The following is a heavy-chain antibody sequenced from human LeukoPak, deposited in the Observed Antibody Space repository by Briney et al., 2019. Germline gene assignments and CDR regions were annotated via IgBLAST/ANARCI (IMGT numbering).Heavy chain of an antibody. Sequence: PGGSLRLSCAASGFTFSSYAMSWVRQAPEKGLEWVPAISGSGGSTYYADSVKGRFTISRDNSKNTLYLQMNSLRAEDTAVYYCAKRGQRPGATSDYYYGMDVWGQGTTVTVSS. CDR2: ISGSGGST. D-gene: IGHD1-26*01. CDR1: GFTFSSYA. CDR3: AKRGQRPGATSDYYYGMDV. J-gene: IGHJ6*02. V-gene: IGHV3-23*01.